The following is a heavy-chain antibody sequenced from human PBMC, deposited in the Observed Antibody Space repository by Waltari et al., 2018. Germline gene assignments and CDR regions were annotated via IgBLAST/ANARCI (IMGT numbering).Heavy chain of an antibody. J-gene: IGHJ4*02. CDR3: SRQVLGYCTSAACRRLES. V-gene: IGHV4-38-2*01. D-gene: IGHD2-2*03. CDR2: IYHAGDT. Sequence: QVQLQESGPGLVKPSETLSLTCDVSGYSINSGYYWGWIRQSPGKGLEWIATIYHAGDTFYNPSLKSRVTISMDTSKNQFSLKLNSVTAADTAVYFCSRQVLGYCTSAACRRLESWGQGTLVTV. CDR1: GYSINSGYY.